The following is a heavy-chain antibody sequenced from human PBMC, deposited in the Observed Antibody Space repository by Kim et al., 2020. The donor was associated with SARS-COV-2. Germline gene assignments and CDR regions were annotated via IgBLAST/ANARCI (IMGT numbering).Heavy chain of an antibody. CDR3: ARDIASYSSGWIYYSYGMDV. CDR2: ISYDGSNK. J-gene: IGHJ6*02. V-gene: IGHV3-30*04. CDR1: GFTFSSYG. Sequence: GGSLRLSCAASGFTFSSYGMHWVRQAPGKGLEWGSVISYDGSNKNYVDSVKGRFIISRDNSKNTLYLQMNSLRAEDTAVYYCARDIASYSSGWIYYSYGMDVWGQGTTVTVSS. D-gene: IGHD6-19*01.